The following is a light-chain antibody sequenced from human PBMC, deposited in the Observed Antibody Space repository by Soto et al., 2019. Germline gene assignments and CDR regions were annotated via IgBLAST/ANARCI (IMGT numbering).Light chain of an antibody. CDR1: NSDIGNYIY. Sequence: QSALTQPRSVSGSPGQSVTISCTGTNSDIGNYIYVSWYQVHPGKAPKLMIYEVNKRPSGVPDRFSGSKSGNTASLTVSGLQAEDEADYYCMSYIASTTTHWVLGGGTKVTVL. V-gene: IGLV2-11*01. J-gene: IGLJ3*02. CDR2: EVN. CDR3: MSYIASTTTHWV.